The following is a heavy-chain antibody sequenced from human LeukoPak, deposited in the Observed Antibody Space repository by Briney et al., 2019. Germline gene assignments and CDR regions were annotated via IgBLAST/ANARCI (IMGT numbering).Heavy chain of an antibody. CDR1: GGSISSGGYY. D-gene: IGHD6-25*01. Sequence: SETLSLTCTVSGGSISSGGYYWSWIHQHPGKGLEWIGYIYYSGSTNYNPSLKSRVTISVDTSKNQFSLKLSSVTAADTAVYYCARDVGYYFDYWGQGTLVTVSS. J-gene: IGHJ4*02. CDR3: ARDVGYYFDY. CDR2: IYYSGST. V-gene: IGHV4-61*08.